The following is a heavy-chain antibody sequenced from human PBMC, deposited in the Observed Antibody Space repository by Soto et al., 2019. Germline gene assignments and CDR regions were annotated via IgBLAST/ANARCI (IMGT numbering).Heavy chain of an antibody. J-gene: IGHJ4*02. Sequence: QVQLVESGGGVVQPGRSLRLSCAASGSAFSGYSMHWVRQAPGKGLEWVAIISYDGTNTYYADSVRGRFTVSRDNSRNTLNLQMNSLRVADTAVYYCATSSPRFDNWGQGNLVTVSS. CDR2: ISYDGTNT. CDR3: ATSSPRFDN. CDR1: GSAFSGYS. V-gene: IGHV3-30-3*01.